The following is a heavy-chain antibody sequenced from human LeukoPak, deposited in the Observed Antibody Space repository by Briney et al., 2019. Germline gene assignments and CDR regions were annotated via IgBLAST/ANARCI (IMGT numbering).Heavy chain of an antibody. CDR2: TYYRSKWYS. V-gene: IGHV6-1*01. CDR3: ARGPRQLDP. J-gene: IGHJ5*02. CDR1: GDSVSSNSAA. Sequence: QTLSLTCAISGDSVSSNSAAWNWIRQSPSRGLEWLGRTYYRSKWYSVSAVSVKSRITIKPDTSKNQFSLQLNSVTPEGTAVYYCARGPRQLDPWGQGILVTVSS.